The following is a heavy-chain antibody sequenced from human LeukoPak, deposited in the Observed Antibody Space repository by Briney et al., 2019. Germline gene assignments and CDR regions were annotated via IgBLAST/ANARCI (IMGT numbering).Heavy chain of an antibody. V-gene: IGHV4-59*01. Sequence: SETLSLTXTVSGGSISNYYWTWIRQPPGKGLEWIGYVYYSGSTNYNPSLKSRVTISVDTSKNQFSLKLSSVTAADTAVYYCARSKYHLLYWGQGTLVTVSS. CDR2: VYYSGST. J-gene: IGHJ4*02. CDR3: ARSKYHLLY. CDR1: GGSISNYY. D-gene: IGHD2-2*01.